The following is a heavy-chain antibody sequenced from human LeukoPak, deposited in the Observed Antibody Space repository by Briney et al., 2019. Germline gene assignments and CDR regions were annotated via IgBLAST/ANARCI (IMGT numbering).Heavy chain of an antibody. CDR2: IYSSSSYI. CDR1: GFTFSSYS. J-gene: IGHJ4*02. CDR3: ARVSDYYDSSGYYVYFDY. D-gene: IGHD3-22*01. V-gene: IGHV3-21*01. Sequence: PGGSLRLSCAASGFTFSSYSMNWVRQAPGKGLEWVSSIYSSSSYIYYADSVKGRFTISRDNAKNSLYLQMNSLRAEDTAVYYCARVSDYYDSSGYYVYFDYWGQGTLVTVSS.